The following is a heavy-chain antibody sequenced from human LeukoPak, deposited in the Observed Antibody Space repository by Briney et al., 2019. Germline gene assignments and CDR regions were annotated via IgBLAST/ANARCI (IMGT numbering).Heavy chain of an antibody. CDR3: ARRDDSSGYHKIFDY. Sequence: SETLSLTCAVYGGSFSGYYWSWIRQPPGKGLEWIGNIYYGENTYYNPSLKSRVTISIDTSKNQFYLKLSSLTAADTAVYFCARRDDSSGYHKIFDYWGPGTLVTVSS. V-gene: IGHV4-34*01. CDR1: GGSFSGYY. J-gene: IGHJ4*02. D-gene: IGHD3-22*01. CDR2: IYYGENT.